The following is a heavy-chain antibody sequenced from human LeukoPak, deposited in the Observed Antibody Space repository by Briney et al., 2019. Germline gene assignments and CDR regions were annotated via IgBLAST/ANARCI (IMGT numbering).Heavy chain of an antibody. CDR2: TYYRSKWYN. V-gene: IGHV6-1*01. CDR3: ARGDGQWLALDY. CDR1: GDSFSSNSAA. J-gene: IGHJ4*02. D-gene: IGHD6-19*01. Sequence: SQTLSLTCAISGDSFSSNSAAWNWLRQSPSRGREWLGRTYYRSKWYNDYAVSGKSLITINPDTSKNQFSLQLNSVTPEDTAVYYCARGDGQWLALDYWGQGTLVTVSS.